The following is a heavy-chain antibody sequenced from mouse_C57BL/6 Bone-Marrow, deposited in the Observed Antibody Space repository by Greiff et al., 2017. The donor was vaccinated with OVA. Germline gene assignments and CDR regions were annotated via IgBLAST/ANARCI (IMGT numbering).Heavy chain of an antibody. D-gene: IGHD2-1*01. Sequence: QVQLKESGPGLVAPSQSLSITCTVSGFSLTSYGVHWVRQPPGKGLEWLVVIWSDGSTTYNSALKSRLSISKDNSKSQVFLKMNSLQTDDTAMYYCARDYGNYGYAMDYWGQGTSVTVSS. CDR1: GFSLTSYG. CDR3: ARDYGNYGYAMDY. J-gene: IGHJ4*01. CDR2: IWSDGST. V-gene: IGHV2-6*03.